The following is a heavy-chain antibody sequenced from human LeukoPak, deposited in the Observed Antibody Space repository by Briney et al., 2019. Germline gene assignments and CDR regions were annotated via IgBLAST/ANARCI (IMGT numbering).Heavy chain of an antibody. V-gene: IGHV1-69*06. Sequence: SVKVSCKASGGAFSSYAISWVRQAPGQGLEWMGGIIPIFGTANYAQKFQGRVTITADKSTSTAYMGLSSLRSEDTAVYYCARAIPDIVVTIYFDYWGQGTLVTVSP. CDR2: IIPIFGTA. J-gene: IGHJ4*02. D-gene: IGHD5-12*01. CDR3: ARAIPDIVVTIYFDY. CDR1: GGAFSSYA.